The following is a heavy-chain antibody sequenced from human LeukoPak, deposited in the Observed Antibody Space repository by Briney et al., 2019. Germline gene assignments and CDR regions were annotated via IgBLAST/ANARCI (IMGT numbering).Heavy chain of an antibody. CDR3: AKGSFGVVIINILDY. Sequence: GRSLRLSCAASGFTFDDYGMHWVRQAPRKGLEWVSSISWNTGNIGYADSVKGRFTISRDNAKNFLYLQMNSLRTEDTALYHCAKGSFGVVIINILDYWGQGTLVTVSS. D-gene: IGHD3-3*01. J-gene: IGHJ4*02. V-gene: IGHV3-9*01. CDR1: GFTFDDYG. CDR2: ISWNTGNI.